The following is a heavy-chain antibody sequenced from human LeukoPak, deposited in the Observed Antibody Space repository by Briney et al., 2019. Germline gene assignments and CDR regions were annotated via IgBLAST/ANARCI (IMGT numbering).Heavy chain of an antibody. CDR2: INTNTGNP. CDR3: ARDLGCSSTSCYQGGNWFDP. V-gene: IGHV7-4-1*02. D-gene: IGHD2-2*01. CDR1: GYTFTSYA. J-gene: IGHJ5*02. Sequence: ASVKVSCKASGYTFTSYAMNWVRQAPGQGLEWMGWINTNTGNPTYAQGFTGRFVFSLDTSVSTAYLQISSLKAEDTAVYYCARDLGCSSTSCYQGGNWFDPWGQGTLVTVSS.